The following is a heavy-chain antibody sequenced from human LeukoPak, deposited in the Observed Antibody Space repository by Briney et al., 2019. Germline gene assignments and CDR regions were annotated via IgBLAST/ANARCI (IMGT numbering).Heavy chain of an antibody. Sequence: GGSLRLSCVGSGFTLTNSAMNWVRQAPGKGLEWLSYISGRSDTIYYADSVEGRFTISRDNANNSLYLQMNSLRAEDTAVYYCARDRASNDYTNWLDPWGQGTLVTVSS. CDR1: GFTLTNSA. D-gene: IGHD1-1*01. CDR3: ARDRASNDYTNWLDP. V-gene: IGHV3-48*01. CDR2: ISGRSDTI. J-gene: IGHJ5*02.